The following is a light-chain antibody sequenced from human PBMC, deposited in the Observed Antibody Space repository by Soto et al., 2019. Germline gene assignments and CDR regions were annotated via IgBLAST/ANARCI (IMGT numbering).Light chain of an antibody. Sequence: DIHITQSPSSLSASIGYRVTITCRASQSISRYLNWYQQKPGTAPKLLIFAISSLQTGVPARFSGSGSGTEFTLTISSLQSVDFAVYSCQQYNNWPWTSGQGT. CDR3: QQYNNWPWT. J-gene: IGKJ1*01. CDR2: AIS. CDR1: QSISRY. V-gene: IGKV1-39*01.